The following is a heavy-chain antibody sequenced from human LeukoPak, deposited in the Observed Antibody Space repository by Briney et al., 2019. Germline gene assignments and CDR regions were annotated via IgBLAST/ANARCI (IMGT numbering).Heavy chain of an antibody. D-gene: IGHD3-22*01. Sequence: LGESLKISCKGSGYSFTSHWIGWVRQMPGKGLEWMGIVNPDDSDTIYSPSFQGQVTISADESITTAYLQWSSLKASDTAMYYCARRREYYYDSSGFRDAFDIWGQGTMVTVSS. V-gene: IGHV5-51*01. CDR1: GYSFTSHW. CDR2: VNPDDSDT. J-gene: IGHJ3*02. CDR3: ARRREYYYDSSGFRDAFDI.